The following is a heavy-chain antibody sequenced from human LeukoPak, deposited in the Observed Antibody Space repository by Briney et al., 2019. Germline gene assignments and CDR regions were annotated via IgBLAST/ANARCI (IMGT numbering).Heavy chain of an antibody. V-gene: IGHV5-51*01. Sequence: GESLKISRKGSGYSFTNYWIGWVRQMPGKGLEWMGIIYPGDSDARYSPSFQGQVTISADKSISTVYLQWSSLKASDTAMYYCAKPSPRYCSGGTCDAFDIWGQGTMVTVSS. CDR1: GYSFTNYW. CDR2: IYPGDSDA. D-gene: IGHD2-15*01. CDR3: AKPSPRYCSGGTCDAFDI. J-gene: IGHJ3*02.